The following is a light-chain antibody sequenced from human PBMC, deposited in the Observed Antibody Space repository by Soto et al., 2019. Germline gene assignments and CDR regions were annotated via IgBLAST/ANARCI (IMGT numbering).Light chain of an antibody. CDR3: QQCGGYPYT. J-gene: IGKJ2*01. V-gene: IGKV1-5*01. CDR1: QSISTW. Sequence: DIQMTQSPSTLSASVGDRVTIPCRASQSISTWLAWYQQKPGRAPNLLIYDASTLESGFPSRFSGSGSGTEFSLTVSGLQPEDFATYYCQQCGGYPYTFGQGTKREIK. CDR2: DAS.